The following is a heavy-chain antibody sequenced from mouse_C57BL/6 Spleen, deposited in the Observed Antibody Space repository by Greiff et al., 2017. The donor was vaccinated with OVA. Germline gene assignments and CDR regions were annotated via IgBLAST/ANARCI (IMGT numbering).Heavy chain of an antibody. CDR2: IIPSNGGT. CDR1: GYTFTSYW. Sequence: VKLQQPGTELVKPGASVKLSCKASGYTFTSYWIHWVKQRPGQGLEWIGNIIPSNGGTNYNEKFKSKATLTVDTSSSTAYMQLSSLTSEDSAVYYCARARANWDSLNARDYWGQGTTVTVSS. D-gene: IGHD4-1*01. J-gene: IGHJ4*01. V-gene: IGHV1-53*01. CDR3: ARARANWDSLNARDY.